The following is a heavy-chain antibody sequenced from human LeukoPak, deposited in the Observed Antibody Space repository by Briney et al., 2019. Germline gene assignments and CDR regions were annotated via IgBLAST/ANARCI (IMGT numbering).Heavy chain of an antibody. CDR2: ISSSSSTI. V-gene: IGHV3-48*01. CDR1: GFTFSSYS. J-gene: IGHJ4*02. D-gene: IGHD3-3*01. CDR3: ARGTYYDFWSGYYTLHY. Sequence: GGSLRLSCAASGFTFSSYSMNWVRQAPGKGLEWVSYISSSSSTIYYAGSVKGRFTIFRDNARNSLYLQMNSLRAEDTAVYYCARGTYYDFWSGYYTLHYWGQGTLVTVSS.